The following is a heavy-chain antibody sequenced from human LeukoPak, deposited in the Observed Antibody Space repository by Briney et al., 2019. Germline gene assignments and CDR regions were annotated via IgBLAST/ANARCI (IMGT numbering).Heavy chain of an antibody. D-gene: IGHD2-2*01. CDR1: GFTFSSYA. J-gene: IGHJ4*02. Sequence: QSGGSLRLSCAASGFTFSSYAMHWVRQAPGKGLEWVAVISYDGSNKYYADSVKGRFTISRDNAKNSLYLQMNSLRAEDTALYYCAKDMASTGPLDYWGQGTLVTVSS. CDR3: AKDMASTGPLDY. CDR2: ISYDGSNK. V-gene: IGHV3-30-3*01.